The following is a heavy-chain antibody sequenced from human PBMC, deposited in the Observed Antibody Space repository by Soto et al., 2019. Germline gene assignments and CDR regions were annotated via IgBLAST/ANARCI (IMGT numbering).Heavy chain of an antibody. V-gene: IGHV4-31*03. J-gene: IGHJ4*02. Sequence: PSETLSLTCTVSGGSISTGGYYGSWIRQYPGKGLEWLGYIDGSGYTFYNPSLQSRLTLSMDTSKNQFSLKLSSATAADTAVYFCARKQAGFFYGIDYWGQGTLVTVSS. CDR1: GGSISTGGYY. CDR3: ARKQAGFFYGIDY. CDR2: IDGSGYT. D-gene: IGHD3-3*01.